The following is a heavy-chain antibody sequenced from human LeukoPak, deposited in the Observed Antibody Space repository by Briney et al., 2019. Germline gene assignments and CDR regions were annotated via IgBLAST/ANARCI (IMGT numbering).Heavy chain of an antibody. V-gene: IGHV4-39*01. CDR3: ARYGSGSYYRSFDP. Sequence: SETPSLTCTVSGGSISSSSYYWGWIRQPPGKGLEWIGSIYYSGSTYYNPSLKSRVTISVDTSKNQFSLKLSSVTAADTAVYYCARYGSGSYYRSFDPWGQGTLVTVSS. D-gene: IGHD3-10*01. CDR1: GGSISSSSYY. J-gene: IGHJ5*02. CDR2: IYYSGST.